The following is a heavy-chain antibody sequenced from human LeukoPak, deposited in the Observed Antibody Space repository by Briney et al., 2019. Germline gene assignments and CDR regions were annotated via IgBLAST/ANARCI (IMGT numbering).Heavy chain of an antibody. J-gene: IGHJ6*02. CDR1: GFIFRKYN. Sequence: GGSLRLSCEVSGFIFRKYNMHWVRQAPGKGLEWVAAISDDGSNEHDADSVKGRFTISRDNARNSLYLQMNSLRAEDTAVYYCAIPPLSGTGSSRPLAEMDVWGQGTTVTVSS. V-gene: IGHV3-30-3*01. CDR2: ISDDGSNE. CDR3: AIPPLSGTGSSRPLAEMDV. D-gene: IGHD3-10*01.